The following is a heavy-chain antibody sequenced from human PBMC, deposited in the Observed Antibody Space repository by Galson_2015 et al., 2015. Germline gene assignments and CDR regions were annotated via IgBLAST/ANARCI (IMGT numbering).Heavy chain of an antibody. Sequence: SVKVSCKVSGYTLTELSMHWVRQAPGKGLEWMGGFDPEDGETIYAQKFQGRVTMTEDTSTDTAYVELSSLRSEDTAVYYCATAGSGCSGGSCYPARRYYYYYYMDVWGKGTTVTVSS. D-gene: IGHD2-15*01. CDR1: GYTLTELS. V-gene: IGHV1-24*01. CDR3: ATAGSGCSGGSCYPARRYYYYYYMDV. J-gene: IGHJ6*03. CDR2: FDPEDGET.